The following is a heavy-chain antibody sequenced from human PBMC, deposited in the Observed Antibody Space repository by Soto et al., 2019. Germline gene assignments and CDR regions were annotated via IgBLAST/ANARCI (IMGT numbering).Heavy chain of an antibody. CDR3: ARDDSGFSGSHYIDYFNY. J-gene: IGHJ4*02. CDR2: INAGNGNT. D-gene: IGHD1-26*01. CDR1: GYTFTSYG. Sequence: ASVKVSCKASGYTFTSYGINRVRQAPGQRLEWMGWINAGNGNTKYSQKFQGRVTFTRDTSAGTVYMQLSSLTSEDTAVYYCARDDSGFSGSHYIDYFNYWGQGALVTVSS. V-gene: IGHV1-3*01.